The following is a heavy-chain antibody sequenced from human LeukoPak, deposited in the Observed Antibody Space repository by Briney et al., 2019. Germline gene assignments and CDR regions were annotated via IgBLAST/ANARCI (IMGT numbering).Heavy chain of an antibody. D-gene: IGHD6-6*01. V-gene: IGHV3-7*01. CDR1: GFTFRSYW. CDR2: IKDDGSEN. J-gene: IGHJ5*02. Sequence: PGGSLRLSCVASGFTFRSYWMSWVRQAPGKGLELVANIKDDGSENYCVDSVKGRFTISRDNAKNSLYLQMNSLRAEDTAVYYCARGRLSPDPWGQGTLVTVSS. CDR3: ARGRLSPDP.